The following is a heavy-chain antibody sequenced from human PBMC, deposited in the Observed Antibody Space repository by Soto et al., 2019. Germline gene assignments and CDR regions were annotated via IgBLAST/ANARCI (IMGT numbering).Heavy chain of an antibody. D-gene: IGHD3-10*01. CDR3: ASKGYGSGIFDY. CDR1: GFTVSSNY. CDR2: IYSGGST. V-gene: IGHV3-66*01. Sequence: PGGSMRLSCAASGFTVSSNYMSWVRKAPGKGLEWVSVIYSGGSTYYADSVKGRFTISRDNSKNTLYLQMNSLRAEDTAVYYCASKGYGSGIFDYWGQGTLVTVSS. J-gene: IGHJ4*02.